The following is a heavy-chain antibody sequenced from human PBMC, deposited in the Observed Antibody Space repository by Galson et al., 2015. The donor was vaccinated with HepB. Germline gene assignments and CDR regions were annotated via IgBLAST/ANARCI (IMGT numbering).Heavy chain of an antibody. V-gene: IGHV7-4-1*02. CDR3: AREEPRLDSSGYYLLYNWFDP. J-gene: IGHJ5*02. CDR1: GYTFTSYA. CDR2: INTNTGNP. D-gene: IGHD3-22*01. Sequence: SVKVSCKASGYTFTSYAMNWVRQAPGQGLEWMGWINTNTGNPTYAQGFTGRFVFSLDTSVSTAYLQISSLKAEDTAVYYCAREEPRLDSSGYYLLYNWFDPWAREPWSPSPQ.